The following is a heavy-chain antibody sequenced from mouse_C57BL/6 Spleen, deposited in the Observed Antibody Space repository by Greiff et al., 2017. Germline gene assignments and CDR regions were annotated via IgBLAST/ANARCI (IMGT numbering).Heavy chain of an antibody. CDR2: IYPRDGST. J-gene: IGHJ1*03. CDR3: ARVLLLRYWYFDV. D-gene: IGHD1-1*01. Sequence: VQLVESDAELVKPGASVKISCKVSGYTFTDHTIHWMKQRPEQGLEWIGYIYPRDGSTKYNEKFKGKATLTADKSSSTAYMQLNSLTSEDSAVYFCARVLLLRYWYFDVWGTGTTVTVSS. CDR1: GYTFTDHT. V-gene: IGHV1-78*01.